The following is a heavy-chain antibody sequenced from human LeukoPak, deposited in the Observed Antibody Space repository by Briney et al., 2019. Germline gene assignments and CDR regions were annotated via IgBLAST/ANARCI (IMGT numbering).Heavy chain of an antibody. D-gene: IGHD1-26*01. Sequence: PGKSLRLSCAASGFTFSGYPIHWVRQAPGKGLEWVAVISYDGSNKYYADSVKGRFTISRDNSKNTLYLQMNSLRSEDTAVYYCARETGNKGSYSPFGMDVWGQGTTVTVSS. CDR2: ISYDGSNK. CDR1: GFTFSGYP. J-gene: IGHJ6*02. CDR3: ARETGNKGSYSPFGMDV. V-gene: IGHV3-30-3*01.